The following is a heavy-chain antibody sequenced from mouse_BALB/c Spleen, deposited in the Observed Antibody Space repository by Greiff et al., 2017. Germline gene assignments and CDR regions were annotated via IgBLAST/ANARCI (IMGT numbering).Heavy chain of an antibody. D-gene: IGHD2-4*01. CDR1: GYSITSDYA. CDR2: ISYSGST. V-gene: IGHV3-2*02. J-gene: IGHJ4*01. CDR3: ARAGYDYDGAMDY. Sequence: EVKLQESGPGLVKPSQSLSLTCTVTGYSITSDYAWNWIRQFPGNQLEWMGYISYSGSTSYNPSLKSRISITRDTSKNQFFLQLNSVTTEDTATYYCARAGYDYDGAMDYWGQGTSVTVSS.